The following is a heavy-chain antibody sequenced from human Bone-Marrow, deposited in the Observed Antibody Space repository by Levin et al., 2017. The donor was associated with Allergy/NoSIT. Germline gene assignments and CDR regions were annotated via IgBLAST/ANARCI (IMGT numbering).Heavy chain of an antibody. Sequence: LSLTCAASGFTFSTYTMNWVRQAPGKGLEWVSSISSSSSYIYYADSVKGRFTISRDNAKNSLCLQMNSLRAEDTAVYFCSKEAGAAGLDFWGQGTLVTVSS. V-gene: IGHV3-21*01. CDR3: SKEAGAAGLDF. J-gene: IGHJ4*02. CDR2: ISSSSSYI. CDR1: GFTFSTYT. D-gene: IGHD6-13*01.